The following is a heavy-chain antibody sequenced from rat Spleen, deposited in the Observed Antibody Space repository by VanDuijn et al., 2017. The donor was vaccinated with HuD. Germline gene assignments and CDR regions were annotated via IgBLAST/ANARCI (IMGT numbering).Heavy chain of an antibody. V-gene: IGHV5-29*01. CDR1: GFTFRNYD. CDR3: ARRHYGYTDYFDY. J-gene: IGHJ2*01. CDR2: ISYDGSST. Sequence: EVQLVESGGGLVQPGRSLKLSCAASGFTFRNYDMAWVRQAPTKGLEWVAFISYDGSSTYYRDSVKGRVTISRDNAKSTLSLQMDSLRSEDTATYYCARRHYGYTDYFDYWGQGVMVTVSS. D-gene: IGHD1-4*01.